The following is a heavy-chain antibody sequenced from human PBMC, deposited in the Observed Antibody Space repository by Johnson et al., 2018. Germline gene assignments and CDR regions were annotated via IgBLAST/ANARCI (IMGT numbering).Heavy chain of an antibody. CDR2: LSWEGGSI. Sequence: VQLVESGGGLVQPGGSLRLSCAASGFTFDDYAMHWVRQATGKGLEWASLLSWEGGSIYYADSVKGRFTIPRDNSKNSLYLERNSLRAEDTPLYYCANVSVPYFYGSGTYPYYSRDGWGKGTTVTVSS. J-gene: IGHJ6*03. CDR1: GFTFDDYA. CDR3: ANVSVPYFYGSGTYPYYSRDG. D-gene: IGHD3-10*01. V-gene: IGHV3-43D*03.